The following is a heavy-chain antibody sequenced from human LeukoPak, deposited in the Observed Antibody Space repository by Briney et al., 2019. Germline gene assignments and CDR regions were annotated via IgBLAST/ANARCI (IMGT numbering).Heavy chain of an antibody. D-gene: IGHD1-14*01. Sequence: GGSLRLSCAASGFSFSGYSINWVRQAPGKGLEWVSSISPSSSYIYCADSVKGRFTISRDNAKNSLSLQMNSLRVEDTAVYYCARDRPHNWFDPWGQGTLVTVSS. J-gene: IGHJ5*02. CDR3: ARDRPHNWFDP. CDR2: ISPSSSYI. CDR1: GFSFSGYS. V-gene: IGHV3-21*01.